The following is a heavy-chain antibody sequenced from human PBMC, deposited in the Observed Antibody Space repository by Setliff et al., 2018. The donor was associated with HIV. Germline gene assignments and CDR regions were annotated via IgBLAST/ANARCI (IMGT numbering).Heavy chain of an antibody. Sequence: SETLSLTCAVYGGSFSDYYWTWIRQSPGKGLEWIGEINHRGSTNYNPSPKSRVTVSVDTSKNQFSLKLGSVTAADTALYYCARGPSYYYTSGYPGGFDPWGRGTLVTVSS. CDR3: ARGPSYYYTSGYPGGFDP. V-gene: IGHV4-34*01. D-gene: IGHD3-3*01. CDR2: INHRGST. J-gene: IGHJ5*02. CDR1: GGSFSDYY.